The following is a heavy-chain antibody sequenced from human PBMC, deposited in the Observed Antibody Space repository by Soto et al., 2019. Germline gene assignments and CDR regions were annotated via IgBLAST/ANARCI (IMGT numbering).Heavy chain of an antibody. CDR3: AVRGTMVRDPPPGDYYYYGMDV. V-gene: IGHV1-69*01. CDR1: GDTFSSYA. D-gene: IGHD3-10*01. J-gene: IGHJ6*02. CDR2: IIPIFGTA. Sequence: QVQLVQSGAEVKKPGSSVKVSCKASGDTFSSYAISWVRQAPGQGLEWMGGIIPIFGTANYAQKFQGRVTITADESTSTASMELRSRRSEDTAVYYCAVRGTMVRDPPPGDYYYYGMDVWGQGTTVTVSS.